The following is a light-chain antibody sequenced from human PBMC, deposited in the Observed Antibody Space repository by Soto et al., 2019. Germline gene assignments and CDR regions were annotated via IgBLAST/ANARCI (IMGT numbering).Light chain of an antibody. CDR3: HHYNNWPRT. J-gene: IGKJ1*01. V-gene: IGKV3-15*01. Sequence: EIVMTQSPATLSVSPGERATLSCRASQSVSSNLAWYHQKPGQAPRLLIYGASTRATGIPARFSGSGSGTEFTLTISSLQSEDFAVYYCHHYNNWPRTFGQGTKVDI. CDR1: QSVSSN. CDR2: GAS.